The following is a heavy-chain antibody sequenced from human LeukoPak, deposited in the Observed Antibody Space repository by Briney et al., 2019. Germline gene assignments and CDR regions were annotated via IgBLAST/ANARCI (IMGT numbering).Heavy chain of an antibody. CDR3: ASHGGL. Sequence: PGRSLRLSCAASGFSFSSYGMHWVRQAPGKGLEWVAVIWYGGSNKNYADSVKGRFAISRDNSKNTLYLQMNSLRVEDTAVYYCASHGGLWGQGTLVTVSS. CDR1: GFSFSSYG. D-gene: IGHD5-12*01. CDR2: IWYGGSNK. J-gene: IGHJ4*02. V-gene: IGHV3-33*01.